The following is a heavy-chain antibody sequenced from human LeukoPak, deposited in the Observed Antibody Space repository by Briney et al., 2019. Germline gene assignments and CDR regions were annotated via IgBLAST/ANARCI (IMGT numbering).Heavy chain of an antibody. CDR1: SGSISSYY. CDR2: VSYSGST. D-gene: IGHD3-22*01. J-gene: IGHJ3*02. CDR3: ARALNYYYDSSGYRLGAFDI. V-gene: IGHV4-59*01. Sequence: SETLSLTCTVSSGSISSYYWSWIRQPPGKGLEWIGYVSYSGSTNYNPSLKSRVTISVDTSKNQFSLKLSSVTAADTAVYYCARALNYYYDSSGYRLGAFDIWGQGTMVTVSS.